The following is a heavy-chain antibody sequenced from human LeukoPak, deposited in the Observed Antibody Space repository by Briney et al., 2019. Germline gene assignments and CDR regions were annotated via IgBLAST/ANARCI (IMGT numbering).Heavy chain of an antibody. Sequence: NPGGSLRLSCAASGFTFSSYSMNWVRQAPGKGLEWVSSISSSSSYIYYADSVKGRFTISRDNAKNALYLQMSSLRAEDTAVYYCVKGGIVVLISAFDIWGQGTMVTVSS. J-gene: IGHJ3*02. D-gene: IGHD3-22*01. CDR1: GFTFSSYS. V-gene: IGHV3-21*01. CDR3: VKGGIVVLISAFDI. CDR2: ISSSSSYI.